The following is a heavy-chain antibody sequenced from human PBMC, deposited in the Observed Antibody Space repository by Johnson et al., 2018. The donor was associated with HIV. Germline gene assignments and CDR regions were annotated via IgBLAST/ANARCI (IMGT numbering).Heavy chain of an antibody. CDR2: IRFDASDS. J-gene: IGHJ3*02. D-gene: IGHD1-26*01. CDR1: GFPFSTYG. CDR3: AKDGVLSGTNPDAFDI. Sequence: QVQLVESGGGVVQPGGSLRLSCAASGFPFSTYGMHWVRQAPGKGLEWVAFIRFDASDSYYSASVEGRFTISRDNSKNTMYLQMSSLRAEDTALYYCAKDGVLSGTNPDAFDIWGQGTMVTVSS. V-gene: IGHV3-30*02.